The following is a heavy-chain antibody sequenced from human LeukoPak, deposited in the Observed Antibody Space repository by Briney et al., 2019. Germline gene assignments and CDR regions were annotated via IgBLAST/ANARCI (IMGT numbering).Heavy chain of an antibody. V-gene: IGHV4-38-2*02. CDR3: ARSHSSVDPIDY. CDR1: GYSISSGYY. J-gene: IGHJ4*02. CDR2: VYHTGST. Sequence: SETLSLTCIVSGYSISSGYYWGWIRQSPGKGLEWIGNVYHTGSTHYNPSLKSRVTISVDTSKNQFSLKLSSVTAADTAVYYCARSHSSVDPIDYWGQGTLVTVSS.